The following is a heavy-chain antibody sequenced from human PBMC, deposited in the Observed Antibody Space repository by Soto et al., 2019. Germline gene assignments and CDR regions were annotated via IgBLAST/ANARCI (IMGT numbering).Heavy chain of an antibody. CDR2: ISYSGST. CDR1: GASISSGAYY. Sequence: QVQLQESGPGLVKPSQTLSLTCSIPGASISSGAYYWSWFRQPPGKGLEWIGYISYSGSTYYNPSLKSRITISVDTSKTQFSLILSSVTAADTAVFYCAREVNNYYGMDVWGQGTTVTVSS. J-gene: IGHJ6*02. CDR3: AREVNNYYGMDV. V-gene: IGHV4-30-4*01.